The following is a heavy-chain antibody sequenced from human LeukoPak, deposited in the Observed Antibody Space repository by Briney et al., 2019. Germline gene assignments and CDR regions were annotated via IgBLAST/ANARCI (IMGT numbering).Heavy chain of an antibody. J-gene: IGHJ4*02. CDR2: INHSGST. CDR3: ARFIAVAGTGDY. D-gene: IGHD6-19*01. V-gene: IGHV4-34*01. CDR1: GGAFSGYY. Sequence: SETLSLTCAVYGGAFSGYYWSWIRQPPGKGLEWIGEINHSGSTNYNPSLKSRVTISVDTSKNQFSLKLSSVTAADTAVYYCARFIAVAGTGDYWGQGTLVTVSS.